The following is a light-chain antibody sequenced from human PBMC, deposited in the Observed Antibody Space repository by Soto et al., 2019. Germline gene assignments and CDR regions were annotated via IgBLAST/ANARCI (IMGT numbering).Light chain of an antibody. J-gene: IGKJ3*01. V-gene: IGKV3-11*01. Sequence: EIVLTQSPATLSLSPGERATLSCRASQSVSSYLAWYHQKPGQAPRLLIYDASNRATGIPARFSGSGSGTDFTLTISSLEPEDFAVYSCQQRSPCPPTFGPGTKVDIK. CDR1: QSVSSY. CDR3: QQRSPCPPT. CDR2: DAS.